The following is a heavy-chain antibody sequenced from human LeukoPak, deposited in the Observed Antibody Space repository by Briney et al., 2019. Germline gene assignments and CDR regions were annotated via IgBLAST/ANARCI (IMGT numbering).Heavy chain of an antibody. J-gene: IGHJ4*02. CDR2: VSTSGGGT. CDR3: ARESSGWLQLFDY. Sequence: PGGSLRLSCAASGFTFSSYAMTWVRQAPGKGLEWVSTVSTSGGGTYYADSVKGRFTISRDNSKNTVYLQMNSLRAEDTAVYYCARESSGWLQLFDYWGQGTLVTVSS. V-gene: IGHV3-23*01. CDR1: GFTFSSYA. D-gene: IGHD5-24*01.